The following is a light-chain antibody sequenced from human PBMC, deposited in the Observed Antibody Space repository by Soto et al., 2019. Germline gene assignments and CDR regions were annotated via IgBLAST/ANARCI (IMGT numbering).Light chain of an antibody. J-gene: IGKJ5*01. CDR1: QSVSDY. V-gene: IGKV3-11*01. Sequence: VLGHCRRRVSFPPGETSTLSCRASQSVSDYLAWYQEKPGQAPRLLIYDAFNRATGIPARFSGSGSGTDFTLTISSLEPEDFAVYYCHQRSSWPITFGQGTRLEI. CDR2: DAF. CDR3: HQRSSWPIT.